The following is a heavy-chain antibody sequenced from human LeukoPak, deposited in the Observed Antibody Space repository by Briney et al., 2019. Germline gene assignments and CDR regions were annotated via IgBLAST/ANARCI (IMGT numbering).Heavy chain of an antibody. CDR3: ARSHYDILTGPTPYYFDY. V-gene: IGHV4-59*10. CDR2: IYTSGST. Sequence: SETLSLTCAVYGGSFSGYYWSWIRQPAGKGLEWIGRIYTSGSTNYNPSLKSRVTMSVDTSKNQFSLKLSSVTAADTAVYYCARSHYDILTGPTPYYFDYWGQGTLVTASS. D-gene: IGHD3-9*01. J-gene: IGHJ4*02. CDR1: GGSFSGYY.